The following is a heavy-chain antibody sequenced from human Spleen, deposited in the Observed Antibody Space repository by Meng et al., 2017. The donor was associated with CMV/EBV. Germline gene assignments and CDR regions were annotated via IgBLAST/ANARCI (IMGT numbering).Heavy chain of an antibody. J-gene: IGHJ6*02. CDR2: ISWDGGST. CDR1: GFTFDDYT. CDR3: AKGDCSSTSCYSLLGMDV. Sequence: GESLKISCAASGFTFDDYTMHWVRQAPGKGLEWVSLISWDGGSTYYADSVKGRFTISRDNSKNSLYLQMNSLRTEDTALYYCAKGDCSSTSCYSLLGMDVWGQGTTVTVSS. V-gene: IGHV3-43*01. D-gene: IGHD2-2*01.